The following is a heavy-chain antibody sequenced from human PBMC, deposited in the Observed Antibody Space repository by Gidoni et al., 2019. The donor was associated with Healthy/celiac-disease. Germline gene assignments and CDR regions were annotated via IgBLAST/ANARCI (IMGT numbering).Heavy chain of an antibody. CDR2: IRYDGSNK. J-gene: IGHJ6*02. CDR1: GFTFSRHG. Sequence: QVQLVESGGGVVQPGGSLRLSCAASGFTFSRHGMHWVRQAPGKGLEWVAFIRYDGSNKYYADSVKGRFTISRDNSKNTLYLQMNSLRAEDTAVYYCAKDTVVVAARRYYYYGMDVWGQGTTVTVSS. D-gene: IGHD2-15*01. V-gene: IGHV3-30*02. CDR3: AKDTVVVAARRYYYYGMDV.